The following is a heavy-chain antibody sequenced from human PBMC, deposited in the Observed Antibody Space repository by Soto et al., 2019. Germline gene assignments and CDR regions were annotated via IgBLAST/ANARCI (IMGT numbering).Heavy chain of an antibody. Sequence: GGSLRLSCAAPGFTFSDYYMSWIRQAPGKGLEGVSYISSSDTIISYADSVKGRFTISRDNARNSLYLQMNSLRAEDTAVYYCARDLGYYDSSGYFDYWGQGTLVTV. CDR3: ARDLGYYDSSGYFDY. CDR1: GFTFSDYY. D-gene: IGHD3-22*01. V-gene: IGHV3-11*01. CDR2: ISSSDTII. J-gene: IGHJ4*02.